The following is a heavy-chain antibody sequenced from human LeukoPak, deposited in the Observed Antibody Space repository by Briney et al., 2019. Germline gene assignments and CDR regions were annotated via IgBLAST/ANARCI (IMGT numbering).Heavy chain of an antibody. CDR2: ISSSSSYI. CDR1: GFIFSNYA. D-gene: IGHD4-17*01. CDR3: ARQVYGDYVEYFQH. J-gene: IGHJ1*01. V-gene: IGHV3-21*01. Sequence: GGSLKLSCAASGFIFSNYAMSWVRQAPGKGLEWVSSISSSSSYIYYADSVKGRFTISRDNAKNSLYLQMNSLRAEDTAVYYCARQVYGDYVEYFQHWGQGTLVTVSS.